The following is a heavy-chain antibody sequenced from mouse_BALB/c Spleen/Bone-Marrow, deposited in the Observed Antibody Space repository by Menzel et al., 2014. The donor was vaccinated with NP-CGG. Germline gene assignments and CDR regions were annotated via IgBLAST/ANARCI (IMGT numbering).Heavy chain of an antibody. V-gene: IGHV1S135*01. CDR1: GYSFTGYN. D-gene: IGHD1-1*01. J-gene: IGHJ3*01. CDR3: ARDHFGSNSLGY. CDR2: IDPYYGGT. Sequence: EVKLMESGPELEKPGASVKISCKASGYSFTGYNMNWVKQSAGRSLEWIGNIDPYYGGTSYNQKFRGKATLTVDKSSSTAYMQLTSLTSEDSAFYYCARDHFGSNSLGYWGQGTLVTVSA.